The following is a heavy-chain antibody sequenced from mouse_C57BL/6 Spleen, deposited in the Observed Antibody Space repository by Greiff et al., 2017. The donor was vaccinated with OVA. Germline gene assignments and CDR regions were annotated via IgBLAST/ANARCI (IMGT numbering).Heavy chain of an antibody. CDR1: GYAFSSSW. Sequence: VKLLESGPELVKPGASVKISCKASGYAFSSSWMNWVKQRPGKGLEWIGRIYPGDGDTNYNGKFKGKATLTADKSSSTAYMQLSSLTSEDSAVYFCATQTAQATTWFAYWGQGTLVTVSA. V-gene: IGHV1-82*01. D-gene: IGHD3-2*02. CDR3: ATQTAQATTWFAY. CDR2: IYPGDGDT. J-gene: IGHJ3*01.